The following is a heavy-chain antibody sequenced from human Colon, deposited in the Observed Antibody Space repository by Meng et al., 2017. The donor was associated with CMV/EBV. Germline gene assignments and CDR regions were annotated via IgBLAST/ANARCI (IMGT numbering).Heavy chain of an antibody. V-gene: IGHV2-5*02. CDR1: GFSLRTPVVG. CDR2: IYWDDDN. Sequence: QITFKESRPILVKPTLTLTLTCTFSGFSLRTPVVGVHWIRQPPGKALEWLALIYWDDDNQFRPSLKNRITITKDTSKNRVVLTMTNMDPVDTATYYCAHGRGWLTDYWGQGTLVTVSS. J-gene: IGHJ4*02. D-gene: IGHD6-19*01. CDR3: AHGRGWLTDY.